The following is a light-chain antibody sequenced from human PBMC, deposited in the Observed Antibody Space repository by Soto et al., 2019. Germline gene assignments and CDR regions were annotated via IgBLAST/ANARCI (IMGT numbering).Light chain of an antibody. CDR3: SSYTSSSTFV. CDR2: DVS. V-gene: IGLV2-14*01. Sequence: QSALTQPASVSGSPGQSITISCTGTSSDVGGYNYVSWYQQHPGKAPKLMIYDVSNRPSGVSNRFSGSKSGNTASLTISGLQAEDEDYYYCSSYTSSSTFVFGGGTKVTVL. J-gene: IGLJ2*01. CDR1: SSDVGGYNY.